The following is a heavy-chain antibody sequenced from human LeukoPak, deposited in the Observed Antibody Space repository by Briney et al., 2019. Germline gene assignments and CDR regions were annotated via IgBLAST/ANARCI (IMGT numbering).Heavy chain of an antibody. CDR3: ARDRHKYNYDSSGYPPY. CDR1: GFTFSSYS. CDR2: ISSSSSTI. J-gene: IGHJ4*02. Sequence: GGSLRLSCAASGFTFSSYSMIWVRRAPGKGLEWVSYISSSSSTIYYADSVKGRVTISRDNAKNSLYLQMNSLRAEDTAVYYCARDRHKYNYDSSGYPPYWGQGTLVTVSS. D-gene: IGHD3-22*01. V-gene: IGHV3-48*01.